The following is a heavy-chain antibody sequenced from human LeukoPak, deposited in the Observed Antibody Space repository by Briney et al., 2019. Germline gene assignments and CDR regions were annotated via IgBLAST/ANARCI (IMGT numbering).Heavy chain of an antibody. CDR2: VSGSGGST. Sequence: GGSLRLSCAASGFTFSSYAMSWVRQAPGKGLECVSTVSGSGGSTYYADSVKGRFTISRDNSKNKVYLQMNSLRAEDTAVYYCAKDARRSSGWWFFDHWGQGTLVTVSS. CDR1: GFTFSSYA. V-gene: IGHV3-23*01. CDR3: AKDARRSSGWWFFDH. J-gene: IGHJ4*02. D-gene: IGHD6-19*01.